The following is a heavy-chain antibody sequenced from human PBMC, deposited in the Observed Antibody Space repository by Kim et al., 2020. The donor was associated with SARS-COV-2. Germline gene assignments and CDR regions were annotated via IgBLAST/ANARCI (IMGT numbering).Heavy chain of an antibody. V-gene: IGHV4-31*02. J-gene: IGHJ3*02. D-gene: IGHD3-22*01. Sequence: PHLKRRATIAVDTSKNQFYLKLSSVTAADTAVYYCARAPITMIVVVKAFDIWGQGTMVTVSS. CDR3: ARAPITMIVVVKAFDI.